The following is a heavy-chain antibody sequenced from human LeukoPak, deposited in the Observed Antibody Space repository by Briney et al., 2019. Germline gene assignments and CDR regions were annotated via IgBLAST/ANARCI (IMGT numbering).Heavy chain of an antibody. CDR3: ARNGYGSGSSW. CDR2: IHHSGST. V-gene: IGHV4-38-2*02. Sequence: KPSETLSLTCTVSGYSISSGYYWGWIRQPPGKGLEWIGSIHHSGSTNYNPSLKSRVTISLDTSKNQFSLKLSSVTAADTAVYYCARNGYGSGSSWWGQGTLVTVSS. D-gene: IGHD3-10*01. J-gene: IGHJ4*02. CDR1: GYSISSGYY.